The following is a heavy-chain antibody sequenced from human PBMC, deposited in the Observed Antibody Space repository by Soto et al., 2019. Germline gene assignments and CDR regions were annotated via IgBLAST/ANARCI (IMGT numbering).Heavy chain of an antibody. CDR3: AKDRRAGGNYGFYSDF. J-gene: IGHJ4*02. Sequence: EMQLLESGGGLVQPGGSLRLSCAVSGFTFSRYGMTWVRQAPGTGLEWISFSSATGSGTYYADSVKGRFTISRDNSKNTLYLQMTSLRADDSAVYYCAKDRRAGGNYGFYSDFWGQGALVIVSS. D-gene: IGHD1-26*01. CDR1: GFTFSRYG. CDR2: SSATGSGT. V-gene: IGHV3-23*01.